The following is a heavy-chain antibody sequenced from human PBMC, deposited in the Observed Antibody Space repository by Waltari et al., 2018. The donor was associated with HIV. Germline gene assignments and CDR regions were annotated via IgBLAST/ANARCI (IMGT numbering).Heavy chain of an antibody. Sequence: QVQLQESGPGLVKPSETLSLTCAVSGYSISSGYYWGWIRQPPGKGLEWIGSIYHSGSTYYNPSLRGLVTISVDTSKNQFSLKLSSVTAADTAVYYCARDRGSQDWFDPWGQGTLVTVSS. J-gene: IGHJ5*02. CDR1: GYSISSGYY. CDR2: IYHSGST. V-gene: IGHV4-38-2*02. D-gene: IGHD3-10*01. CDR3: ARDRGSQDWFDP.